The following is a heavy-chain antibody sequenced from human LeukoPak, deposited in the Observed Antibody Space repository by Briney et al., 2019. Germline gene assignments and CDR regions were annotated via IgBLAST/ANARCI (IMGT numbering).Heavy chain of an antibody. Sequence: SETLSLTCAVYGGSFSGYYWSWIRQPPGKGLEWIGEINHSGSTNYNPSLKSRVTISIDTSKNQFSLKLSSVTAADTAVYYCASGGTLGYSSSWYRSPWFDPWGQGTLVTVSS. J-gene: IGHJ5*02. CDR2: INHSGST. D-gene: IGHD6-13*01. CDR3: ASGGTLGYSSSWYRSPWFDP. CDR1: GGSFSGYY. V-gene: IGHV4-34*01.